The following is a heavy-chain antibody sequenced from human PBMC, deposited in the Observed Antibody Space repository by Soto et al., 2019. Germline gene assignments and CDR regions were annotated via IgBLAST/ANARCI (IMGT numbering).Heavy chain of an antibody. CDR3: ARGGGIQLWYFLDY. D-gene: IGHD5-18*01. CDR1: GFTFSSYG. J-gene: IGHJ4*02. Sequence: QVQLVESGGGVVQPGRSLRLSCAASGFTFSSYGMHWVRQAPGKGLEWVAVISYDGSNKYYADSVKGRFTISRDNSKNPLYLQMNSLRADDTAVDYCARGGGIQLWYFLDYWGQGTLVTVSS. V-gene: IGHV3-30*03. CDR2: ISYDGSNK.